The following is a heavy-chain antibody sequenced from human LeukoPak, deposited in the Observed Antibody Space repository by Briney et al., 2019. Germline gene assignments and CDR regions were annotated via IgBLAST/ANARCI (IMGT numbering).Heavy chain of an antibody. CDR1: GYTFTSYD. CDR3: ARDRLSIVGATPAFDI. J-gene: IGHJ3*02. D-gene: IGHD1-26*01. CDR2: MNPNSGNT. Sequence: EASVKVSCKASGYTFTSYDINWVRQATGQGLEWMGWMNPNSGNTGYAQKFQGRVTMTRNTSISTAYMELSSLRSEDTAVYYCARDRLSIVGATPAFDIWGQGTMVTVSS. V-gene: IGHV1-8*01.